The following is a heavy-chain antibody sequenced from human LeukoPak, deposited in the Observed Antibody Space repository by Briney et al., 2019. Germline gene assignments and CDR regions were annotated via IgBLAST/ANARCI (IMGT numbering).Heavy chain of an antibody. D-gene: IGHD2-2*01. V-gene: IGHV4-38-2*01. CDR3: ARRYCSGTSCYFFDY. CDR1: GYSINRAYD. J-gene: IGHJ4*02. CDR2: FYYSGST. Sequence: SETLSLTCAVSGYSINRAYDWGWIRQPPGKGLEWIGNFYYSGSTYYNPSLKSRVTISPDTSKNQFPLRLSSVTAADTAVYYCARRYCSGTSCYFFDYWGQGTLVTVSS.